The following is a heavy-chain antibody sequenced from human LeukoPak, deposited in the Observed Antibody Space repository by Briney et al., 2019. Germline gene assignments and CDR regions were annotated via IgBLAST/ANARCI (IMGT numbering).Heavy chain of an antibody. CDR2: ISGSGDNT. Sequence: QSGGSLRLSCAASGFTFSSYAMSWVRQVPGKGLEWVSVISGSGDNTYYADSVKGRFTISRDNSKNMLYLQMNSLRAEDTAVYYCAKWKYSNSGIDDYRGQGTLVTVSS. J-gene: IGHJ4*02. CDR1: GFTFSSYA. V-gene: IGHV3-23*01. CDR3: AKWKYSNSGIDDY. D-gene: IGHD6-6*01.